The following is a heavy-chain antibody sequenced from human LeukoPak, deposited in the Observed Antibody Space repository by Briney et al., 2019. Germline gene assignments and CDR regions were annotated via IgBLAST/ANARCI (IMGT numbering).Heavy chain of an antibody. J-gene: IGHJ5*02. D-gene: IGHD1-1*01. V-gene: IGHV4-61*10. CDR3: AASWNDERCFDP. CDR1: GASVSTSPYY. CDR2: IFNIRPA. Sequence: PSETLSLTCKVSGASVSTSPYYWTWIRQPAGKGLEWIGRIFNIRPANYNPSFKSRLTISRATSKNEFSLTLNSVTAADTAVYYCAASWNDERCFDPWGQGTLVIVSS.